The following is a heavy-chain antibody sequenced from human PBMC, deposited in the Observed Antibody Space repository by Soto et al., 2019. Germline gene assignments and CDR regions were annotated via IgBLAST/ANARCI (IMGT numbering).Heavy chain of an antibody. V-gene: IGHV4-31*03. CDR1: GGSIRSGDYY. Sequence: SETLSLTCTVSGGSIRSGDYYWSWIRQHPGKGLEWIGYIYYSGSTYYNPSLKSRVTISVDTSKNQFSLKLSSVTAADTAVYYCARGWTSSFDYWGQGTLVTVSS. CDR2: IYYSGST. J-gene: IGHJ4*02. D-gene: IGHD1-1*01. CDR3: ARGWTSSFDY.